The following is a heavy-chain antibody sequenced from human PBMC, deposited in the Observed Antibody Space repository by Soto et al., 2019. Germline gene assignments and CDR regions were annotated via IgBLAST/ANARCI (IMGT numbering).Heavy chain of an antibody. D-gene: IGHD6-19*01. CDR2: IGTTGHP. Sequence: EVQLVESGGGLMRPGGSLRLSCTASGYTIENYDMHWVRQRAGKGLEWVAAIGTTGHPYYPGSGKGRFTISRENVKNSLFLQVNDLKAGDTAVYYCARGSSGWYADLDYWGHGTLVTVSS. CDR3: ARGSSGWYADLDY. CDR1: GYTIENYD. J-gene: IGHJ4*01. V-gene: IGHV3-13*05.